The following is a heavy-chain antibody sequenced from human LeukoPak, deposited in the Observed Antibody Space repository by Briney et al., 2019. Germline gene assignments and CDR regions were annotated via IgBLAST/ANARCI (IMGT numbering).Heavy chain of an antibody. CDR2: ITVSGGST. CDR3: AKGSSGGRPYYFDY. D-gene: IGHD2-15*01. Sequence: GGALRLSCAASGFTFSSYAMSWVRQAPGKGLDWVSTITVSGGSTYYADSVKGRFTISRDNSKNTLYLQMNGLISDDTAVYYCAKGSSGGRPYYFDYWAQGALVTVSS. V-gene: IGHV3-23*01. CDR1: GFTFSSYA. J-gene: IGHJ4*02.